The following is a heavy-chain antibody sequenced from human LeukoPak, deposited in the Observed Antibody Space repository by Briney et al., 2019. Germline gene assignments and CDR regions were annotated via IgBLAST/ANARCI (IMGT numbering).Heavy chain of an antibody. CDR3: AATIKRDYGDTNLDY. Sequence: SETLSLTCTVPGESISSYHWSWIRQPPGKGLEWIGYMYSLGGINYNPSPKRRVTISIDTSENQLSLKLTSVTAADTAVYYCAATIKRDYGDTNLDYWGQGILVTVSS. CDR2: MYSLGGI. V-gene: IGHV4-59*12. J-gene: IGHJ4*02. CDR1: GESISSYH. D-gene: IGHD4-17*01.